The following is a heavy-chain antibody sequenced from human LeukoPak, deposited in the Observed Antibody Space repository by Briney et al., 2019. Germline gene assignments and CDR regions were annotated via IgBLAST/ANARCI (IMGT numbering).Heavy chain of an antibody. V-gene: IGHV3-9*01. D-gene: IGHD1-26*01. CDR1: GFTFDDYA. J-gene: IGHJ3*02. CDR3: AKDFQWELLPGDAFDI. CDR2: ISWNSGSL. Sequence: GGSLRLSCAASGFTFDDYAMHWVRQAPGKGLEWVSGISWNSGSLVYADSVKGRFTISRDNAKNSLYLQMNSLRAEDTALYYCAKDFQWELLPGDAFDIWGQGTMVTVSS.